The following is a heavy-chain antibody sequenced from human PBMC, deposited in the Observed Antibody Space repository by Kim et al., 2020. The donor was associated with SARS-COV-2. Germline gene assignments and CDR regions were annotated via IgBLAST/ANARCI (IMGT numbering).Heavy chain of an antibody. J-gene: IGHJ4*02. CDR2: N. CDR3: ARLVGNSWFDY. Sequence: NGTAVTVKTRITHHPDTSKTQLSLQLNSVTPEDTAVYYCARLVGNSWFDYWGQGTLVTVSS. D-gene: IGHD6-13*01. V-gene: IGHV6-1*01.